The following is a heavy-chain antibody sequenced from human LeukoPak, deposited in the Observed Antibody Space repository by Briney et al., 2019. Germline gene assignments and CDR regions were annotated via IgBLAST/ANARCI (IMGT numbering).Heavy chain of an antibody. CDR1: GFTFSNFA. D-gene: IGHD5-12*01. V-gene: IGHV3-23*01. CDR2: ISASADYT. J-gene: IGHJ4*02. Sequence: PGESLRLSCSASGFTFSNFALTWVRQAPGKGLEWVSSISASADYTHYADSVKRRFTISRDDSRNTVYLQMNRLGGEDTALYYCAKPIRGYTTSPLVFWGQGPLVTASS. CDR3: AKPIRGYTTSPLVF.